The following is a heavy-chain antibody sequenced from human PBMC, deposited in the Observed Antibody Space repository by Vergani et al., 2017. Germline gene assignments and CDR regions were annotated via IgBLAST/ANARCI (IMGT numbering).Heavy chain of an antibody. CDR2: FDPEDGET. CDR3: ATTADIAAAPQGWFDP. J-gene: IGHJ5*02. Sequence: QVQLVQSGAEVKKPGASVKVSCKVSGYTLTELSMHWVRQAPGKGLEWMGGFDPEDGETIYAQKFQGRVTMTEDTSTDTAYMELSSLRSEDTAVYYCATTADIAAAPQGWFDPWGQGTLVTVSS. V-gene: IGHV1-24*01. CDR1: GYTLTELS. D-gene: IGHD6-13*01.